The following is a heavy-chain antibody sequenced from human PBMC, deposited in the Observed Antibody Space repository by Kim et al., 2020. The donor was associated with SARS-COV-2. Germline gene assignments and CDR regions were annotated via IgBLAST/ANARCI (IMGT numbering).Heavy chain of an antibody. D-gene: IGHD2-21*01. CDR1: GFTFTNFA. J-gene: IGHJ3*01. Sequence: GGSLRLSCAASGFTFTNFAMHWVRQAPGKGLAWVSRISRDGSETAYSDGVNGRFTISRDIAKNTLYLHMNSLTAEDTDVYYCARDGRLTIPPTGAFDDWGQGTMVTVSS. CDR3: ARDGRLTIPPTGAFDD. CDR2: ISRDGSET. V-gene: IGHV3-74*03.